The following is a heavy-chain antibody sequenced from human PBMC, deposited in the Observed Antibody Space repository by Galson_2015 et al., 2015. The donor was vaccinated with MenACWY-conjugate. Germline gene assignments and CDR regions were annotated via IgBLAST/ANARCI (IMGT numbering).Heavy chain of an antibody. D-gene: IGHD4-17*01. J-gene: IGHJ4*02. CDR3: GGDFLGN. V-gene: IGHV3-15*07. CDR1: GFNFNNAW. CDR2: IRRNTDGGTT. Sequence: SLRLSCAASGFNFNNAWMHWVRQAPGKGLEWVGLIRRNTDGGTTDYAAPVKGRFTISRDDSKNTLYLQMNSPKIEDTAVYYCGGDFLGNWGQGTLVTVSS.